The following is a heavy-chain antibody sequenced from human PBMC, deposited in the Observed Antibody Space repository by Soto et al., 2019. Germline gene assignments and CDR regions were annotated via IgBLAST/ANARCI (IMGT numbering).Heavy chain of an antibody. CDR2: ISAYNGNT. V-gene: IGHV1-18*04. D-gene: IGHD6-13*01. CDR3: ARDRWSIAAAGTGYYYYGMDV. Sequence: ASVKGSCKASGYTFTSYGISWVRQAPGQGLEWMGWISAYNGNTNYAQKLQGRVTMTTDTSTSTAYMELRSLRSDDTAVYYCARDRWSIAAAGTGYYYYGMDVWGQGTTVTGS. J-gene: IGHJ6*02. CDR1: GYTFTSYG.